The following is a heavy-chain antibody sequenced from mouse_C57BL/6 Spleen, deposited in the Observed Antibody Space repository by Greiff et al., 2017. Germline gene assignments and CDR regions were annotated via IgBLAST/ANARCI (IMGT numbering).Heavy chain of an antibody. D-gene: IGHD1-1*01. Sequence: EVTLVESGGGLVKPGGSLKLSCAASGFTFSDYGMHWVRQAPEKGLDGVAYISSGSSTIYYADTVKGRFTISRDNAKNTLFLQMTSLRSEDTAMYYCARNYYGSSFYAMDYWGQGTSVTVSS. J-gene: IGHJ4*01. V-gene: IGHV5-17*01. CDR2: ISSGSSTI. CDR1: GFTFSDYG. CDR3: ARNYYGSSFYAMDY.